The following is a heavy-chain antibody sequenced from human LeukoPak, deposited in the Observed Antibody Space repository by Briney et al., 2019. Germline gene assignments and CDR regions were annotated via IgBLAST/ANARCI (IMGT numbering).Heavy chain of an antibody. V-gene: IGHV1-69*04. Sequence: GSSVKVSCKASGGTFSSYAISWVRQAPGQGLEWMGRIIPILGIANYAQKFQGRVTITADKSTSTAYMELSSLRSEDTAVYYCARARTTVTTDWYFDLWGRGTLVTVSS. CDR3: ARARTTVTTDWYFDL. CDR2: IIPILGIA. J-gene: IGHJ2*01. CDR1: GGTFSSYA. D-gene: IGHD4-17*01.